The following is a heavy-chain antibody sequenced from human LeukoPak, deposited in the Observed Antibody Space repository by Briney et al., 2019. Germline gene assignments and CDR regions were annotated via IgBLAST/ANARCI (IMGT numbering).Heavy chain of an antibody. V-gene: IGHV1-2*02. Sequence: ASVKVSCKASGYTFTSYTITWVRQAPGQGLEWMGWIYPNSGGTIYAQKFQGRVTMTRDTSISTAYMELTRLRSDDTAVYYCARDGYSGGAFDIWGQGTMVTVSS. J-gene: IGHJ3*02. CDR1: GYTFTSYT. CDR2: IYPNSGGT. D-gene: IGHD5-12*01. CDR3: ARDGYSGGAFDI.